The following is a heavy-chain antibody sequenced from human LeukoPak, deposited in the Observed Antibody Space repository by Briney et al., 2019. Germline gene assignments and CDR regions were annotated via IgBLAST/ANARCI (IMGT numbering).Heavy chain of an antibody. CDR2: IHPSGGST. Sequence: EASVKDSCKASGYTFTSYHLHWLRPAPVQGLEWMGIIHPSGGSTSYAQKFQVRVTMTRDTSTSTVYMELSSLRSEDTAVYYCAREKVVAATRFDYWGQGTLVTVSS. J-gene: IGHJ4*02. CDR3: AREKVVAATRFDY. V-gene: IGHV1-46*01. D-gene: IGHD2-15*01. CDR1: GYTFTSYH.